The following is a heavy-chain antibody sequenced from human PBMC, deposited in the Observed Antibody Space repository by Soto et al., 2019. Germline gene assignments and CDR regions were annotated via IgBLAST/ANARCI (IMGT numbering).Heavy chain of an antibody. Sequence: SETLSLTCSVSGVSINDDTYYWGWIRQPPGKGLEWIGSIYYSGASSYNPSLESRVTMSVDTSKKQLSLRLRSVTAADTAVYYCARLHCASPNCVPLDPWGQGTLVTVS. CDR1: GVSINDDTYY. CDR3: ARLHCASPNCVPLDP. J-gene: IGHJ5*02. D-gene: IGHD2-2*01. V-gene: IGHV4-39*01. CDR2: IYYSGAS.